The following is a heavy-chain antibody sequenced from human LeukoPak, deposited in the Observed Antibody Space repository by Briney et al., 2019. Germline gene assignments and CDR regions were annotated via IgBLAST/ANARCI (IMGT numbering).Heavy chain of an antibody. V-gene: IGHV3-30*04. CDR2: ISYDGSNK. D-gene: IGHD3-10*01. Sequence: GGSLRLSCAPSGFTFSSFPLTWVRQRPGKGLEWVAVISYDGSNKYYADSVKGRFTISRDNSKNTLYLQMNSLRAEDTAVYYCASDYYGSGSAVNDYWGQGTLVTVSS. J-gene: IGHJ4*02. CDR3: ASDYYGSGSAVNDY. CDR1: GFTFSSFP.